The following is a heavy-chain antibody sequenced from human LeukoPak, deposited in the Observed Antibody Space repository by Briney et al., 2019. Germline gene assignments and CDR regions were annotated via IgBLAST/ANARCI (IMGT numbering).Heavy chain of an antibody. CDR3: ARDHAGVIDY. CDR2: INSDGSST. J-gene: IGHJ4*02. CDR1: GFTFSSYW. Sequence: GGSLRLSCAASGFTFSSYWMHWVRQAPGKGLGWVSRINSDGSSTSYADSVKGRFTISRDNAKNTLYLQMNSLRAEDTAVYYCARDHAGVIDYWGQGTLVTVSS. V-gene: IGHV3-74*01. D-gene: IGHD7-27*01.